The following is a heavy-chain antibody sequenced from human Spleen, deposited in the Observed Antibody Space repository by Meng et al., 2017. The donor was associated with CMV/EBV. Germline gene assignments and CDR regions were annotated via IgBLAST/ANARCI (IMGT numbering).Heavy chain of an antibody. D-gene: IGHD2-8*01. CDR3: ARAYCANDVCSWYFDL. CDR2: ISSYGSTI. CDR1: FTFSDFS. V-gene: IGHV3-11*01. J-gene: IGHJ2*01. Sequence: FTFSDFSMSSIRQAPGKGLEWVSYISSYGSTIYYADSVKGRFIISRDNAKNSLYLQMNSLRAEDTAVYYCARAYCANDVCSWYFDLWGRGTLVTVSS.